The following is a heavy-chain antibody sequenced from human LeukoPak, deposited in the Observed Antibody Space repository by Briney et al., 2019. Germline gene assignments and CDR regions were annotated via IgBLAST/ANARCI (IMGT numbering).Heavy chain of an antibody. J-gene: IGHJ4*02. CDR3: ARRQLAVAEAVFDY. CDR1: GYSFTSYW. CDR2: IYPGDSDT. V-gene: IGHV5-51*01. D-gene: IGHD6-19*01. Sequence: ESLKISCKCSGYSFTSYWIGWVRQLAPKGLEWMGIIYPGDSDTRYSPSFQGQVTISADKSISTAYLQWSSLKASDTAMYYCARRQLAVAEAVFDYWGQGTLVTVSS.